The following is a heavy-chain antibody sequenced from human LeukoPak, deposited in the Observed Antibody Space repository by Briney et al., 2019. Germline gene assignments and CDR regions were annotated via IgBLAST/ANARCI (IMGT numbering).Heavy chain of an antibody. Sequence: SGGSLRLSCAASGFTFNSYGMNWVRQAPGKGLEWVSGISGSGGSTDYADSVKGRFTISRDNSKNTVYLQMSSLRAEDTALYYCAKEYYDILTGYPSGTSDYWGQGTLVTVSS. J-gene: IGHJ4*02. CDR1: GFTFNSYG. V-gene: IGHV3-23*01. D-gene: IGHD3-9*01. CDR3: AKEYYDILTGYPSGTSDY. CDR2: ISGSGGST.